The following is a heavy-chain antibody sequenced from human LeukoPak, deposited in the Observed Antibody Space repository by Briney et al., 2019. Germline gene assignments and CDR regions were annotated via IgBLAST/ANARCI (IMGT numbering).Heavy chain of an antibody. Sequence: PSETLSLTCAVSGGSISSSNWWSWVRQPPGKGLEWIGEIYHSGSTNYNPSLKSRVTISVDKSKNQFSLKLSSVTAADTAVYYCAVTGYCSGGSCYSPLSVFDYWGQGTLVTVSS. CDR3: AVTGYCSGGSCYSPLSVFDY. J-gene: IGHJ4*02. D-gene: IGHD2-15*01. V-gene: IGHV4-4*02. CDR2: IYHSGST. CDR1: GGSISSSNW.